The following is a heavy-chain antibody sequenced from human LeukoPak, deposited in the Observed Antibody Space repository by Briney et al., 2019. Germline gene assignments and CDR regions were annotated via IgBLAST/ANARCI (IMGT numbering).Heavy chain of an antibody. J-gene: IGHJ4*02. V-gene: IGHV3-23*01. CDR1: GITLSNYG. CDR2: ISGSGGST. D-gene: IGHD3-22*01. CDR3: AKRGVVIRVILVGFHKEAYYFDS. Sequence: PGGSLRLSCAVSGITLSNYGMSWVCQAPGKGLEWVAGISGSGGSTNYADSVKGRFTISRDNPKNTLYLQMNILRAEDTAVYFCAKRGVVIRVILVGFHKEAYYFDSWGQGALVTVSS.